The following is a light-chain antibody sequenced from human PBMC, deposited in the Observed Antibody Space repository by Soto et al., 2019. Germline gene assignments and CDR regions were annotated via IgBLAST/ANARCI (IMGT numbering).Light chain of an antibody. CDR3: QQRSNWPPVYT. CDR2: DAS. V-gene: IGKV3-11*01. CDR1: QSVSSY. J-gene: IGKJ2*01. Sequence: EIVLTQSPATLSLSPGERATLSCRASQSVSSYLAWYQQNPGQAPRLLIYDASNRATGIPARFSGRVSGTDFTLTISSLVPEDFAVYYCQQRSNWPPVYTFGQGTKLEIK.